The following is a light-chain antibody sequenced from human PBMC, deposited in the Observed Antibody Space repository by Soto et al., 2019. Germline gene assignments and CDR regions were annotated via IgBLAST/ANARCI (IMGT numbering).Light chain of an antibody. Sequence: VLTQSPGTLSMSPGERATFSCRASQSISSNYLAWYQHKPGQAPRLLIYGASSRATGIPHRFSGSGSGTDFTLTISSLQPEDFATYYCQQLNSYLLTFGGGTKVEIK. V-gene: IGKV3-20*01. J-gene: IGKJ4*01. CDR2: GAS. CDR1: QSISSNY. CDR3: QQLNSYLLT.